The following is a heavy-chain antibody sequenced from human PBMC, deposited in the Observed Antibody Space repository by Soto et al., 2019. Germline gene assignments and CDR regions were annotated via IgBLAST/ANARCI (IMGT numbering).Heavy chain of an antibody. CDR3: ARDLGYCSSTSCRDYYGMDV. V-gene: IGHV3-33*01. CDR1: GFTFSIYD. Sequence: PGGSLRLSCAASGFTFSIYDMHWVRQAPGKGLEWVAVIRYDGSEKYYVDSVKGRFTISRDNAKNSLYLQMNSLRAEDTAVYYCARDLGYCSSTSCRDYYGMDVWGQGTTVTVAS. J-gene: IGHJ6*02. D-gene: IGHD2-2*03. CDR2: IRYDGSEK.